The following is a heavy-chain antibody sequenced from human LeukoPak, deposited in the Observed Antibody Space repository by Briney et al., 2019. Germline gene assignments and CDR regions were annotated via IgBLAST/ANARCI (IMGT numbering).Heavy chain of an antibody. CDR1: GGSFSGPY. D-gene: IGHD5-18*01. CDR2: IYHNGDT. Sequence: SETLSLTCTVSGGSFSGPYWSWIRQTPGKGLEWIGYIYHNGDTRYNPSLKSRATMSVDTSKNQFSLKLNSVIPADTAVYYCARDGYGPTDYWGKGSLVTVSS. CDR3: ARDGYGPTDY. J-gene: IGHJ4*02. V-gene: IGHV4-59*11.